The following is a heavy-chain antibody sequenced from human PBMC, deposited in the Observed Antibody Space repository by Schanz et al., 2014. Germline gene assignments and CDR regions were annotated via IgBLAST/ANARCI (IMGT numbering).Heavy chain of an antibody. J-gene: IGHJ6*02. CDR3: AKGRGGTSSEGLDQYYGMDV. CDR2: ISSSSSTI. D-gene: IGHD6-6*01. Sequence: EVQLVESGGGLVQPGGSLRLSCAASGFTFRTYLMNWVRQAPGKGLEWVSFISSSSSTIYYADSVKGRFTISRDNAKNSLYLQMNSLRDEDTAVYFCAKGRGGTSSEGLDQYYGMDVWGQGTTVTVSS. V-gene: IGHV3-48*02. CDR1: GFTFRTYL.